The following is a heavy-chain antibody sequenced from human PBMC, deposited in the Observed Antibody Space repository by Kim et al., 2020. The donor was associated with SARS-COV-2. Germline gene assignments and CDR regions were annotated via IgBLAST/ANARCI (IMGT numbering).Heavy chain of an antibody. Sequence: GGSLRLSCAASGFTFNKAWMNWVRQAPGKGLEWVGLIKSETDGGTTDYATPVKGRFTISRDDSESTLYLQMNSLKTEDTAVYYCTTALIAAGGHYYYYGMEVWGQGTTVTVSS. CDR2: IKSETDGGTT. CDR3: TTALIAAGGHYYYYGMEV. J-gene: IGHJ6*02. CDR1: GFTFNKAW. D-gene: IGHD6-13*01. V-gene: IGHV3-15*01.